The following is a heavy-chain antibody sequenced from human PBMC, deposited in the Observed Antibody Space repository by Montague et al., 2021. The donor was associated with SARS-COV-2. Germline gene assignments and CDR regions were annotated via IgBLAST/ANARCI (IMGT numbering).Heavy chain of an antibody. V-gene: IGHV4-59*12. CDR1: GGSISSYY. CDR2: IYYSGST. Sequence: SETLSLTCTVSGGSISSYYWSWIRQPPGKGLEWIGYIYYSGSTNYNPSLKSRVTISVDTSKNQFSLKLSSVTAADTAVYYCARGITVTTFYYYYGMDVWGQGTTVTVSS. CDR3: ARGITVTTFYYYYGMDV. D-gene: IGHD4-17*01. J-gene: IGHJ6*02.